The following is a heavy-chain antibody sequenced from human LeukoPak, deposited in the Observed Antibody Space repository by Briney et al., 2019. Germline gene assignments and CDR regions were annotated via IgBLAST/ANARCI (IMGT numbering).Heavy chain of an antibody. CDR2: IYYSGST. J-gene: IGHJ4*02. Sequence: PSXXLSLTCTVSGGSISSSSYYWGWIRQPPGRGLEWIGSIYYSGSTYSNPSLKSRVTISVDASKNQFSLKLSSVTAADTAVYYCARSLHIAAAGTYHFDYWGQGTLVTVSS. CDR3: ARSLHIAAAGTYHFDY. D-gene: IGHD6-13*01. CDR1: GGSISSSSYY. V-gene: IGHV4-39*01.